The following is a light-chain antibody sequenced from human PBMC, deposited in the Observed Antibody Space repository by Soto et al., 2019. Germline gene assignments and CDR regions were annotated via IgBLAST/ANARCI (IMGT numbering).Light chain of an antibody. Sequence: EIVMTQSPATLSVSPGERAKISCRASQSVSINLAWYQQKPGQAPRLLIYGASTRATGIPARFSGSGSGTEFTLTISSLQSEDFAVYYCQHYNNWPPWTFGQGTKVEIK. V-gene: IGKV3-15*01. CDR1: QSVSIN. CDR2: GAS. J-gene: IGKJ1*01. CDR3: QHYNNWPPWT.